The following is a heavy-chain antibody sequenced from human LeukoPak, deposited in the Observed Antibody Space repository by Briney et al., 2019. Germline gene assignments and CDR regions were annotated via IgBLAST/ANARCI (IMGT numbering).Heavy chain of an antibody. CDR2: IKQDGSEK. CDR1: GFTFSTYW. CDR3: ARSPLKWELPGY. D-gene: IGHD1-26*01. V-gene: IGHV3-7*01. Sequence: GGSLRLSCAASGFTFSTYWLSWVRQAPGKGPEWVANIKQDGSEKYYVDSVRGRFTISRDNAKNSLYLQMNTLRAEDTATYYCARSPLKWELPGYWGQGTLVTVSS. J-gene: IGHJ4*02.